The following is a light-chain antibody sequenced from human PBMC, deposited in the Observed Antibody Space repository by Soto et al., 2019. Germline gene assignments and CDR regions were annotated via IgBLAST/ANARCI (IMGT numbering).Light chain of an antibody. CDR1: QSVSSK. Sequence: ETVMTQSRATLSVSPGERATLSCRASQSVSSKLAWYQQKPGQAPRLLIYGASTRATGIPARFSGSGSGTEFTLTISSLQSEDFAVYYCQQYNNWPPWTFGQGTKVEIK. CDR2: GAS. J-gene: IGKJ1*01. CDR3: QQYNNWPPWT. V-gene: IGKV3-15*01.